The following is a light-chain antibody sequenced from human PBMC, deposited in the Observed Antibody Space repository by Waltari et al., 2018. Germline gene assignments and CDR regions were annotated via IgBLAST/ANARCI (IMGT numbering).Light chain of an antibody. Sequence: QSALTQPRSVSGSPGPSVTISCTGTSSDVGGYNYFSWYQHHPGKAPKLMIYDVSKRPSGVPDRFSGSKSGNTASLTISGLQAEDEADYYCCSYAGSYTSWVFGGGTKLTVL. CDR3: CSYAGSYTSWV. CDR1: SSDVGGYNY. J-gene: IGLJ3*02. V-gene: IGLV2-11*01. CDR2: DVS.